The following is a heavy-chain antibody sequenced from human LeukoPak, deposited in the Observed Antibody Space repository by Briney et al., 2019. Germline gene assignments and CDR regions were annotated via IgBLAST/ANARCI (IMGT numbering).Heavy chain of an antibody. CDR2: IIPIFGTA. Sequence: SVKVSCKASGGTFNSYAISWVRQAPGQGLEWMGRIIPIFGTANYAQKFQGRVTITTDESTSTAYMELSSLRSEDTAVYYCARNIAVAGIWFDPWGQGTLVTVSS. CDR3: ARNIAVAGIWFDP. V-gene: IGHV1-69*05. D-gene: IGHD6-19*01. CDR1: GGTFNSYA. J-gene: IGHJ5*02.